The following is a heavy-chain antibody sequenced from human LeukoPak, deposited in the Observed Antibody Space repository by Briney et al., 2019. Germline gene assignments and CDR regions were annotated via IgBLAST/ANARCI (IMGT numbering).Heavy chain of an antibody. D-gene: IGHD4-23*01. V-gene: IGHV1-2*02. CDR1: GYTFTGYY. Sequence: ASVKVSCKASGYTFTGYYMHWVRQAPGQGFEWMGWINPNSGGTNYAQKFQGRVTMTRDTSISTAYMELSRLRSDDTAVYYCARRTVVTLDVFDYWGQGTLVTVSS. CDR2: INPNSGGT. CDR3: ARRTVVTLDVFDY. J-gene: IGHJ4*02.